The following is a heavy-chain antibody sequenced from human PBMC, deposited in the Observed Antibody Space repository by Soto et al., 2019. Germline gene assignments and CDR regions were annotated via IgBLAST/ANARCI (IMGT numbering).Heavy chain of an antibody. D-gene: IGHD1-26*01. Sequence: GGSLRLSCAASGFTFSSSTMHWVRQAPGKGLEWVAVISSDGGNKYYADSVKGRFTISRDNSKNTLYLQMNSLRTEDTAVYYCAGDQIVGVPDYFDDWGQGTLVTVSS. CDR2: ISSDGGNK. J-gene: IGHJ4*02. CDR1: GFTFSSST. V-gene: IGHV3-30-3*01. CDR3: AGDQIVGVPDYFDD.